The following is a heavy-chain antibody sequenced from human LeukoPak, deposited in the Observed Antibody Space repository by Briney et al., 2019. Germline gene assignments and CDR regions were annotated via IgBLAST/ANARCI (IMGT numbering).Heavy chain of an antibody. J-gene: IGHJ4*02. V-gene: IGHV3-49*04. CDR3: TRARYGGPGGPRFDY. CDR1: GFTFGDYA. CDR2: IRSKAYGGTT. D-gene: IGHD1-26*01. Sequence: GGSLRLSCTASGFTFGDYAMSWVRQAPGKGLEWVGFIRSKAYGGTTEYAASVKGRFTISRDDSKSIAYLQMNSLKTEDTAVYYCTRARYGGPGGPRFDYWGQGTLVTASS.